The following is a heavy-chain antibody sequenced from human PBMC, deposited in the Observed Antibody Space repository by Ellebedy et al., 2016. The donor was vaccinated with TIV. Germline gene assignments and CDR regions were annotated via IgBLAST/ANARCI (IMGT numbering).Heavy chain of an antibody. J-gene: IGHJ4*02. Sequence: GESLKISCAASGFPFSSYWMTWVRQAPGKGLEWVANIKEDGSEQNYVDSVKGRFTISRDKAKKSLYLQMNSLRAEDTAVYYCARDSDWKPVDYWGQGTLVTVSS. CDR3: ARDSDWKPVDY. V-gene: IGHV3-7*03. CDR2: IKEDGSEQ. CDR1: GFPFSSYW. D-gene: IGHD6-19*01.